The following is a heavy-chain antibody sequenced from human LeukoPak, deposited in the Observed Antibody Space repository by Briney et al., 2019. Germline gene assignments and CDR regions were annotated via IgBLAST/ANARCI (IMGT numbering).Heavy chain of an antibody. CDR1: GYIFTGYY. J-gene: IGHJ4*02. Sequence: ASVKVSCKASGYIFTGYYMHWVRQAPGQGLEWMGWINPNSGGTKYAQKFQDRVTMTRDTSITTAYMELSRLRSDDTAVYYCARVSNGANYDFWSGYYDNWGQGTLVTVSS. CDR3: ARVSNGANYDFWSGYYDN. D-gene: IGHD3-3*01. CDR2: INPNSGGT. V-gene: IGHV1-2*02.